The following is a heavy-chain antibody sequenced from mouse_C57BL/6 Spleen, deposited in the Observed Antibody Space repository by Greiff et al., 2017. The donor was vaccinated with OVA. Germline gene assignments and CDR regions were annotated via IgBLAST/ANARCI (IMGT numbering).Heavy chain of an antibody. CDR2: IDPEDGET. V-gene: IGHV14-2*01. Sequence: EVQLQQSGAELVKPGASVKLSCTASGFNIKDYYMHWVKQRTEQGLEWIGRIDPEDGETKYAPKFQGKATITADTSSNTAYLQLSSLTSEDTAVYYCAREDGNYGEYYFDYWGQGTTLTVSS. D-gene: IGHD2-1*01. CDR3: AREDGNYGEYYFDY. J-gene: IGHJ2*01. CDR1: GFNIKDYY.